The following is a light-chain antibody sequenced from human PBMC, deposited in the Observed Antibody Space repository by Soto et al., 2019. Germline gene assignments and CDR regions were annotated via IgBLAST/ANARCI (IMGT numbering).Light chain of an antibody. Sequence: QSVLTQPPSASGTPGQRVTISCSGSSSNIGSNTENWYQQCPGTAPRLLSYSNNQRPSGGPDRVSGSKTGTSAALASSGRQAEDEADDYCAAWDDSRNGDGLGTGTKVTVL. CDR1: SSNIGSNT. J-gene: IGLJ1*01. CDR3: AAWDDSRNGDG. V-gene: IGLV1-44*01. CDR2: SNN.